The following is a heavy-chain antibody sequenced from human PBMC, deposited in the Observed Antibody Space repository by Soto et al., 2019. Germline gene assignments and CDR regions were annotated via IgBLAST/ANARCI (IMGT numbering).Heavy chain of an antibody. Sequence: ASVKVSCKASGYTFTSYVISWVRQAPGQGLEWMGWISAYNGNTNYAQKLQGRVTMTTDTSTSTAYMELRSLRSDDTAVYYCARVRPGTGNYYYYYGMDVWGQGTTVTVSS. CDR2: ISAYNGNT. D-gene: IGHD7-27*01. CDR3: ARVRPGTGNYYYYYGMDV. J-gene: IGHJ6*02. CDR1: GYTFTSYV. V-gene: IGHV1-18*01.